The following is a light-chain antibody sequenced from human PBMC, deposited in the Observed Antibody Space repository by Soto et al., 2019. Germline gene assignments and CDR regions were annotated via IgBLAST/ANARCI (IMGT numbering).Light chain of an antibody. J-gene: IGKJ1*01. CDR1: QSPLYSDGNTY. V-gene: IGKV2-30*01. Sequence: DVVMTQSPLSLPVTLGQPASISCRSSQSPLYSDGNTYLSWFQQRPGQSPRRLIYKVSNRDSGVPDRFSGSGSGTDFTPKISRVEAEDVGVYYCMQGTHWPWTFGQGTKVEIK. CDR2: KVS. CDR3: MQGTHWPWT.